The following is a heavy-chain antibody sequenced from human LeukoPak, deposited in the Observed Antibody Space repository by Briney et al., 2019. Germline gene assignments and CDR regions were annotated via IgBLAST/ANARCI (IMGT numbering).Heavy chain of an antibody. J-gene: IGHJ4*02. Sequence: PGGSLRLSCAASGFTFSSFAMSWVRQAPGKGLEWVSAISGSGGSTYYADSVRGRFTLSRDNSKNTLSLQMNSLRAEDTGVYYCAKSVVAVVVNLDYWGQGTLVTVSS. CDR2: ISGSGGST. V-gene: IGHV3-23*01. CDR3: AKSVVAVVVNLDY. D-gene: IGHD3-22*01. CDR1: GFTFSSFA.